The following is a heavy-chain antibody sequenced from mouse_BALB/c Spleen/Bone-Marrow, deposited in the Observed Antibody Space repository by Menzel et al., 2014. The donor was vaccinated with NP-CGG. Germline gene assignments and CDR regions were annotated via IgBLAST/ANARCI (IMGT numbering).Heavy chain of an antibody. J-gene: IGHJ1*01. Sequence: VQLQQSGAELVRPGTSVKISCKASGYTFTNSWLGWVKQRPGHGLEWIGDIYPGGGYTNYNEKFKGKATLTADTSSSTSYMQLSSLTSEDSAVYFCARELRRYFDVWGAGTTVTVSS. D-gene: IGHD2-12*01. V-gene: IGHV1-63*02. CDR3: ARELRRYFDV. CDR2: IYPGGGYT. CDR1: GYTFTNSW.